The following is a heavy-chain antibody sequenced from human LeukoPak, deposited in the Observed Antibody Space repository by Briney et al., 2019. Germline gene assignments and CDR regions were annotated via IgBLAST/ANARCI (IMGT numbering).Heavy chain of an antibody. CDR3: ARSFGYSSSHLPSDY. CDR2: ISYDGSNK. J-gene: IGHJ4*02. Sequence: PGRSLRLSCAASGFTFSSYAMHWVRQAPGKGLEWVAVISYDGSNKYYADSVKGRFTISRDNSKNTLYLQMNSLRAEDTAVYYCARSFGYSSSHLPSDYWGQGTLVTVSS. D-gene: IGHD6-6*01. CDR1: GFTFSSYA. V-gene: IGHV3-30*01.